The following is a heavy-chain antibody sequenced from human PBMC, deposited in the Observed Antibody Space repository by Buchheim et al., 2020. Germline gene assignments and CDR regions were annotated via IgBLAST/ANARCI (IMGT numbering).Heavy chain of an antibody. Sequence: QVQLVQSGAEVKKPGASVQVSCKASGYTFTSYYIHWVRQAPGQGLEWMGIINPSDGYTTYTQQFQGRVTMTRETSANTVYMELSSLRSEDTAVYYCARGITGTRGGFDYWGQGNL. CDR1: GYTFTSYY. J-gene: IGHJ4*02. D-gene: IGHD1-7*01. V-gene: IGHV1-46*01. CDR2: INPSDGYT. CDR3: ARGITGTRGGFDY.